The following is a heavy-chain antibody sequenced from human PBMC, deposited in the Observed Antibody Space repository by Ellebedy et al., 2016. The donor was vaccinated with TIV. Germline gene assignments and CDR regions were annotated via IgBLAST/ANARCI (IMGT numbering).Heavy chain of an antibody. CDR1: GYTFTSYA. Sequence: ASVKVSXXASGYTFTSYAMHWVRQAPGQRLEWMGWINAGNGNTKYSQKFQGRVTITRDTSASTAYMELSSLRSEDTAVYYCARGGFGGDWFDPWGQGTLVTVSS. D-gene: IGHD3-3*01. CDR2: INAGNGNT. CDR3: ARGGFGGDWFDP. J-gene: IGHJ5*02. V-gene: IGHV1-3*01.